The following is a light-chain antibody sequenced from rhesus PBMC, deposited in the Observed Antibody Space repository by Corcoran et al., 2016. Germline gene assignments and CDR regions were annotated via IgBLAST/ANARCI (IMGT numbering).Light chain of an antibody. CDR3: QQRNSYPLT. V-gene: IGKV1-38*01. CDR1: QGIRSY. J-gene: IGKJ4*01. Sequence: DIQLTQSPSSLSASVGDRVTITCRASQGIRSYLAWYQPKPRKAPKLLIYDTSNLRSGVPSRFRGSGSGTEVTLTISSLQPEDFAVYYCQQRNSYPLTFGGGTKVELK. CDR2: DTS.